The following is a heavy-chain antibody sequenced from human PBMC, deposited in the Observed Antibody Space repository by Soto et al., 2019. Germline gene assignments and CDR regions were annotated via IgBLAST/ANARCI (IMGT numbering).Heavy chain of an antibody. CDR2: FDPEDGET. Sequence: ASVKVSCKVSGYTLNELSVHWVRQPPGRGPEWVGGFDPEDGETVYAQKFQGRVTMTEDTSADTAYVELSSLRSDDTAVYYCAATSQDYYDSDGFPYSGFDPWGQGTLVTVSS. D-gene: IGHD3-22*01. J-gene: IGHJ5*02. CDR1: GYTLNELS. CDR3: AATSQDYYDSDGFPYSGFDP. V-gene: IGHV1-24*01.